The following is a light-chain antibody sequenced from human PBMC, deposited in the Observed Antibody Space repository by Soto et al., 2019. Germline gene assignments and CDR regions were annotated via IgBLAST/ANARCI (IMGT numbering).Light chain of an antibody. Sequence: EIVLTQSPATLSLSPGERATLSCRASQSVSRSLAWYQQKPGQAPRLLIYDASNRATGIPARFSGSGSGTDFTLTISSLEPEDFAVYYCQQRSNSPPLTFGGGTKVEIK. CDR3: QQRSNSPPLT. CDR2: DAS. CDR1: QSVSRS. J-gene: IGKJ4*01. V-gene: IGKV3-11*01.